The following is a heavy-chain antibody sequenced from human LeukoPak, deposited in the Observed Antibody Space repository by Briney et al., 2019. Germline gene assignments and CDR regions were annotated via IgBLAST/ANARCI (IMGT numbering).Heavy chain of an antibody. Sequence: PGGSLRLSCAASGFTFSSYSMNWVRQAPGKGLEWVSYISSSSSTIYYADSVKGRFTISRDNAKNSLYLQMNSLRAEDTAVYYCARDSPGRWGKNRGAAFDIWGQGTMVTVSS. J-gene: IGHJ3*02. CDR1: GFTFSSYS. CDR3: ARDSPGRWGKNRGAAFDI. CDR2: ISSSSSTI. D-gene: IGHD4-23*01. V-gene: IGHV3-48*01.